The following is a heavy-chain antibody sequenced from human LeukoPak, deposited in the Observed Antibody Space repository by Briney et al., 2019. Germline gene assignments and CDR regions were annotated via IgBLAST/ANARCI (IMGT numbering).Heavy chain of an antibody. D-gene: IGHD1-26*01. CDR1: GASISSSGYY. J-gene: IGHJ4*02. CDR2: ISFSGTT. V-gene: IGHV4-31*02. CDR3: ARISGTHFRLFDF. Sequence: PSQTLSLTCLVSGASISSSGYYWSWIRQHPEKGLEWIGYISFSGTTMYTPSLESRVTISADTSQNHFSLKLSSVTAADTAVYYCARISGTHFRLFDFWGQGSLVSVSS.